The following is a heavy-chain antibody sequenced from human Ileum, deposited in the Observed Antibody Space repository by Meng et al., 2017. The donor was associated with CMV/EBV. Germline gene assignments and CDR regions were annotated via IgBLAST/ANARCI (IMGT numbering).Heavy chain of an antibody. D-gene: IGHD5-12*01. V-gene: IGHV2-5*02. CDR2: IYWDDDT. J-gene: IGHJ4*02. Sequence: QITLKGSGPTLVKPTETLPLTCTFSGFSFITDKAGVGWIRHPPGKALEWLGFIYWDDDTRYSPSLKTRLTITRDTSKNQVILTMTNMDPADTATYFCVHRSYSGQDDYWGQGALVTVSS. CDR1: GFSFITDKAG. CDR3: VHRSYSGQDDY.